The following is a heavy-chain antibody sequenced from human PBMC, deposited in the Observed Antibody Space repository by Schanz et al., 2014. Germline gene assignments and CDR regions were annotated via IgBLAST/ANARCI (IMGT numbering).Heavy chain of an antibody. V-gene: IGHV3-33*04. Sequence: VQLVESGGGLIQPGGSLRLSCVASGFNFGHYGINWVRQAPGKGLEWVAFIRYDGSKQEYGEFAKGRFAITRDTSKNTVSLEMNSLRAEDTAVYYCARDKGGYYPFDYWGQGSLVTVSS. CDR3: ARDKGGYYPFDY. CDR2: IRYDGSKQ. J-gene: IGHJ4*02. CDR1: GFNFGHYG. D-gene: IGHD3-22*01.